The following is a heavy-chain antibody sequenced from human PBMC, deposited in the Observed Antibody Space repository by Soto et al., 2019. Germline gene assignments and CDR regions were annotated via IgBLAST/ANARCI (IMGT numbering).Heavy chain of an antibody. CDR1: GFTFSSYA. CDR2: LSGSGGST. CDR3: AKQQGPGTPYYYAMDV. V-gene: IGHV3-23*01. D-gene: IGHD1-1*01. J-gene: IGHJ6*02. Sequence: EVQLLEAGGGLVQPGGSQRLSCAASGFTFSSYAMTWVRQAPGKGLEGVSTLSGSGGSTYYAASVKGRFTISRDNSKDTLYLEMNSLRGEDTAVYFCAKQQGPGTPYYYAMDVWGQGTAVTVSS.